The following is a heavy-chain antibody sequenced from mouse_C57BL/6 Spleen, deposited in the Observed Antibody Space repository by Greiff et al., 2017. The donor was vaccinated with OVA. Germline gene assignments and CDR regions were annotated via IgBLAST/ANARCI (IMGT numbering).Heavy chain of an antibody. J-gene: IGHJ1*03. V-gene: IGHV5-17*01. D-gene: IGHD1-1*01. Sequence: DVKLVESGGGLVKPGGSLKLSCAASGFTFSDYGMHWVRQAPEKGLEWVAYISSGSSTIYYADTVKGRFTISRDNAKNTLFLQMTRLRSEDTAMYYCARHYYGSSFRYFDVWGTGTTVTVSS. CDR2: ISSGSSTI. CDR1: GFTFSDYG. CDR3: ARHYYGSSFRYFDV.